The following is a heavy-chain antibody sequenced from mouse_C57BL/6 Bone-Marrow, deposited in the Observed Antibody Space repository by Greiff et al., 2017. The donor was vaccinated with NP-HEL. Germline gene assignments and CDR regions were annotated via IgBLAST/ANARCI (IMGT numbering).Heavy chain of an antibody. D-gene: IGHD1-1*01. CDR1: GYTFTSYG. J-gene: IGHJ2*01. Sequence: VQLQQSGAELARPGASVKLSCKASGYTFTSYGISWVKQRTGQGLEWIGEIYPRSGNTYYNEKFKGKATLTADKSSSTAYMELRSLTSGDSAVYFCARGEDYGSSPFDYWGQGTTLTVSS. CDR3: ARGEDYGSSPFDY. V-gene: IGHV1-81*01. CDR2: IYPRSGNT.